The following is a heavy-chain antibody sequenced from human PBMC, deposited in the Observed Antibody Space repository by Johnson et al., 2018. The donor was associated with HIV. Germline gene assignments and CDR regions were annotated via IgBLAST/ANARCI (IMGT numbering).Heavy chain of an antibody. CDR1: GFTFSSFG. CDR2: IRYDGSNK. J-gene: IGHJ3*02. D-gene: IGHD1-14*01. V-gene: IGHV3-30*02. CDR3: GGDITGTTDALDI. Sequence: QVQLVESGGGVVQPGGSLRLSCAASGFTFSSFGMHWVRQAPGKGLEWVAFIRYDGSNKYYADSVKGRFTISRDNSKNTLYLQMNSLRAEDTAVYYCGGDITGTTDALDIWGQGTMVTVSS.